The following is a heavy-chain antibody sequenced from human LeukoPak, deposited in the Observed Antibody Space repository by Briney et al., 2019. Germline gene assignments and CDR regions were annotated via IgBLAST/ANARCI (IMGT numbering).Heavy chain of an antibody. D-gene: IGHD6-19*01. CDR2: LSGSGITT. CDR1: GFTLSNSA. J-gene: IGHJ4*01. V-gene: IGHV3-23*01. CDR3: AKGIYSSGWSYFDY. Sequence: GGSLRLSCAASGFTLSNSAMSWVRQAPGKELEWVSTLSGSGITTYYADSVKGRFTISRDNSKNTLYLQMNSLRAEDTAVYYCAKGIYSSGWSYFDYWGHGTLVTVSS.